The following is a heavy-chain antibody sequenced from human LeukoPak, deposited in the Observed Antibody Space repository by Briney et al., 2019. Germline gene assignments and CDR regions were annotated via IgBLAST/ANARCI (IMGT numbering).Heavy chain of an antibody. V-gene: IGHV3-7*01. Sequence: GGSLRLSCAASGFTFSTYWLSWVRQAPGKGLEWVANIKQDGSEKYYVDSVKGRFTISRDNAKNSLYLQMNSLRAEDTAVYYCARDRDDSSGYAFDYWGQGTLVTVSS. CDR2: IKQDGSEK. CDR3: ARDRDDSSGYAFDY. D-gene: IGHD3-22*01. J-gene: IGHJ4*02. CDR1: GFTFSTYW.